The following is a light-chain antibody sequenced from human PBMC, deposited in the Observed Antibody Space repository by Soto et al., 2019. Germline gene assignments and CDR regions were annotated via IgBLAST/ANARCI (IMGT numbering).Light chain of an antibody. V-gene: IGLV1-47*01. CDR2: RNN. CDR3: AAWDDSLSGDYV. Sequence: VLTQPPSASGTPGQRVTISCSGSSSNIGSNYVYWYQQLPGTAPKLLIYRNNQRPSGVPDRFSGSKSGTSASLAISGLRSEDEADYYCAAWDDSLSGDYVFGTGTKVTVL. CDR1: SSNIGSNY. J-gene: IGLJ1*01.